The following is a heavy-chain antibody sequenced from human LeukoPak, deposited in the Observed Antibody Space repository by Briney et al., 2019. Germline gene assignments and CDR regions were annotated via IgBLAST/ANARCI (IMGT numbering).Heavy chain of an antibody. J-gene: IGHJ4*02. CDR3: ARGFSPVDTGTPHYFDY. D-gene: IGHD5-18*01. CDR1: GGSFSGYY. Sequence: SETLSLTCAVYGGSFSGYYWSWIRQPPGKGLEWIGEINHSGSTNYNPSLKSRVTISVDTSKNQFSLKLSSVTAADTAVYYCARGFSPVDTGTPHYFDYWGQGTLVTVSS. V-gene: IGHV4-34*01. CDR2: INHSGST.